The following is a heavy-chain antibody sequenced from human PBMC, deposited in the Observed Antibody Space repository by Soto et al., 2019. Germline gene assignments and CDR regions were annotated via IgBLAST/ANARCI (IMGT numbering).Heavy chain of an antibody. CDR1: GYTFSHYG. J-gene: IGHJ6*04. CDR3: ARGGQECSNSGCGYIYDGMEV. V-gene: IGHV1-18*01. D-gene: IGHD1-26*01. Sequence: GASVKVSCKASGYTFSHYGIGWVRQAPGQGLEWMGWISAYNGNRHFAEGLRGRITMTTNTTTSTADMELRSLSSDDTAVYYCARGGQECSNSGCGYIYDGMEVWGKGNTVTVSS. CDR2: ISAYNGNR.